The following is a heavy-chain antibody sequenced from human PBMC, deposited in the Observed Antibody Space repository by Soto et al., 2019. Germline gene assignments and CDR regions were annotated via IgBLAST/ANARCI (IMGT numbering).Heavy chain of an antibody. Sequence: QVQLVESGGGVVQPGRSLRLSCAASGFTFSSYGMHWVRQAPGKGLEWVALISYDGSNKYYADSVKGRFSISRDNSKNTLYLQMNSLRAADTAVYYCAKDRLRGGFLTTATTNGMDVWGQGTTVTVSS. D-gene: IGHD1-26*01. CDR2: ISYDGSNK. V-gene: IGHV3-30*18. CDR1: GFTFSSYG. J-gene: IGHJ6*02. CDR3: AKDRLRGGFLTTATTNGMDV.